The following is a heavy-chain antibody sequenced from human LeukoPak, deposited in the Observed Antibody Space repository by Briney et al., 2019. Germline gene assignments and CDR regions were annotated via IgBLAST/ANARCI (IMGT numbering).Heavy chain of an antibody. V-gene: IGHV3-66*01. CDR2: IYSGGST. CDR3: ARVVVPAAIIPNWFDP. CDR1: GFTVSSNY. D-gene: IGHD2-2*02. Sequence: GGSLRLSCAASGFTVSSNYMSWVRQAPGKGLEWVSVIYSGGSTYYADSVKGRFTISRDNAKNSLYLQMNSLRAEDTAVYYCARVVVPAAIIPNWFDPWGQGTLVTVSS. J-gene: IGHJ5*02.